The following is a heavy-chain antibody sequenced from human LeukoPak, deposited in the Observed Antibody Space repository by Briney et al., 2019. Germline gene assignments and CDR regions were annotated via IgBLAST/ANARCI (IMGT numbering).Heavy chain of an antibody. Sequence: SETLSLTCTVSGGSISSYYCSWIRHPPGQGLEWNGYIYYSGSTNYNPSLKSRVPISLATSKNQFSLKLSSVTASDTAVYYCARHEVDSSSWNHYFDYWGQGTLVTVSS. V-gene: IGHV4-59*08. D-gene: IGHD6-13*01. CDR1: GGSISSYY. CDR3: ARHEVDSSSWNHYFDY. J-gene: IGHJ4*02. CDR2: IYYSGST.